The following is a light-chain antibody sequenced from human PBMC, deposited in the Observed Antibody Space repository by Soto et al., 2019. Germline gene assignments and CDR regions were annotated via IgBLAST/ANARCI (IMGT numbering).Light chain of an antibody. CDR1: QSVSSD. Sequence: EIVMTQSPATLSVSPGERATLSCRASQSVSSDLAWYQQKPGQTPKLLIYVASTRATGIPARFSGSGSGTEFTLSISSPQFEDFAVYYCQQYNVWPLTFGGGTKVEFK. CDR3: QQYNVWPLT. V-gene: IGKV3-15*01. CDR2: VAS. J-gene: IGKJ4*01.